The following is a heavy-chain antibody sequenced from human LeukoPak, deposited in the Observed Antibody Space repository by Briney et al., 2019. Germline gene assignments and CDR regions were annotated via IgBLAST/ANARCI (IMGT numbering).Heavy chain of an antibody. CDR1: GFTLSSFA. CDR3: ARGQELDDGVFDS. J-gene: IGHJ4*02. CDR2: LRSNGDTT. V-gene: IGHV3-23*01. Sequence: GGSLRLSCAASGFTLSSFAMTWVRQAPGTGLEWVSTLRSNGDTTYNADSVKGRFTISRDNSKNTVYLQMNILRAEDTAIYYCARGQELDDGVFDSWGQGTLVTVPA. D-gene: IGHD1-1*01.